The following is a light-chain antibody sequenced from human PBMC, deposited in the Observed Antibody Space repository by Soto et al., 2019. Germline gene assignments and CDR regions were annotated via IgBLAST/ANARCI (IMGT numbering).Light chain of an antibody. J-gene: IGKJ4*01. V-gene: IGKV3-11*01. Sequence: EIVLTQSPATLSLSPGERATLSCRASQSLNIYLAWYQQKPGQAPRLLIYDASNMATGIPARFSGSGSGTDFTLTISSVEPEASAVYYCQQRVNWPTLTFGGGTKVEIK. CDR2: DAS. CDR1: QSLNIY. CDR3: QQRVNWPTLT.